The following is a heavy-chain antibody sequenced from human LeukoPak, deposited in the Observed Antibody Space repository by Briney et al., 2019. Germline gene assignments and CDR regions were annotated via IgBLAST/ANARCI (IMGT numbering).Heavy chain of an antibody. CDR2: IYYSVST. J-gene: IGHJ3*02. V-gene: IGHV4-59*08. D-gene: IGHD2-21*02. Sequence: KPSETLSLTCTLSGRSITIYYWSWIRQPPRKGLEWIRYIYYSVSTNYNPSLKSRVPISVDTSTSKFSMKLSSVTAAERAVYYGARRRRKVTAPCDAFDIWGQGTMVTVSS. CDR3: ARRRRKVTAPCDAFDI. CDR1: GRSITIYY.